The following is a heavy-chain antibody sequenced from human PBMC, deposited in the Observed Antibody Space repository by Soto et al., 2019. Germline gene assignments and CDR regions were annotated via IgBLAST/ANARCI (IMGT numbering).Heavy chain of an antibody. CDR1: GGSISSSYW. CDR3: VSSLNYAFWRDGGRHFYFDY. D-gene: IGHD3-3*01. J-gene: IGHJ4*02. CDR2: IYHGGTT. Sequence: QVQLQESGPGLVKPSGTLSLTCAVSGGSISSSYWWNWVRQTPRGGLEWIGKIYHGGTTNYNPSLKNRVTISVDKSKNQFSLKLTSVTAADTAVYYCVSSLNYAFWRDGGRHFYFDYWGRGILATVSS. V-gene: IGHV4-4*02.